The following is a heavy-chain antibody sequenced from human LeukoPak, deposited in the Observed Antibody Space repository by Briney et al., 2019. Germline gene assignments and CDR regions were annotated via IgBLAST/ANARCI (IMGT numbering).Heavy chain of an antibody. CDR3: ATNWGGGCGS. CDR2: IENDGTKE. CDR1: GFSFRHYG. D-gene: IGHD3-16*01. J-gene: IGHJ5*02. Sequence: EGSLRLSCVTSGFSFRHYGLHWVRRAPGKGLEWVAFIENDGTKEYCDPVKGRFTISRGNSKNTVYLQMSSLRTEDTAVYYCATNWGGGCGSWGQGALVTVSA. V-gene: IGHV3-30*02.